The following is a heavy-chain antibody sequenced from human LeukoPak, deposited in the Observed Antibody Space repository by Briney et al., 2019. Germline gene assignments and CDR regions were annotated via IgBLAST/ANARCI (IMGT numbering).Heavy chain of an antibody. Sequence: SETLSLTCTVSGGSISSGSYYWSWIRQPAGKGLEWIGRIYTSGSTNYNPSLKSRVTISVDTSKNQFSLKLSSVTAADTAVYYRATALYSSSWYAIDYWGQGTLVTVSS. CDR1: GGSISSGSYY. D-gene: IGHD6-13*01. J-gene: IGHJ4*02. CDR2: IYTSGST. CDR3: ATALYSSSWYAIDY. V-gene: IGHV4-61*02.